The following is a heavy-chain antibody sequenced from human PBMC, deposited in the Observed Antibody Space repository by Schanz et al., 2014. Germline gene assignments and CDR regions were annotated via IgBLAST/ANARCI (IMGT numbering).Heavy chain of an antibody. V-gene: IGHV3-30*03. J-gene: IGHJ6*02. CDR2: ISFDGRNT. CDR3: ATEGPRGTRHPINYYYAMDN. D-gene: IGHD6-6*01. CDR1: GITLSGSG. Sequence: VQLLESGGGLVQPGRSLRLSCAASGITLSGSGLHWVRQAPGKGLEWVGFISFDGRNTGYAHSVKGRFTISRDNSKNTLFLQMSSLRAEDTAVYYCATEGPRGTRHPINYYYAMDNWGQGTKVTV.